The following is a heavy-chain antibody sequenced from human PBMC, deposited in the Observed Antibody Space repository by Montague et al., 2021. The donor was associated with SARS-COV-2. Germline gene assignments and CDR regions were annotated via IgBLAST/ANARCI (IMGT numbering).Heavy chain of an antibody. CDR1: GGSFSGYY. CDR3: ARGQVTNFGVLIMLPAAGALDI. J-gene: IGHJ3*02. CDR2: VNHSGRT. V-gene: IGHV4-34*01. D-gene: IGHD3-3*01. Sequence: SETLSLTCAVSGGSFSGYYWSWICNPPGKGLERIGEVNHSGRTNSNPSLKRRVTITVAPTKNQISLKMNSVSAADTAVYFYARGQVTNFGVLIMLPAAGALDIWGRGTMISVSS.